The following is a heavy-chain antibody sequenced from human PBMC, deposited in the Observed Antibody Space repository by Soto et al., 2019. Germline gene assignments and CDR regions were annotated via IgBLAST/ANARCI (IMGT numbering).Heavy chain of an antibody. V-gene: IGHV4-31*11. CDR1: GGSFSSGGYY. CDR3: ARGGLGYCSGGSCYSAKLSRYYYGMDV. CDR2: NYYSGST. Sequence: PSETLSLTCAVSGGSFSSGGYYWSWNRQHPGKGLKWKVNNYYSGSTYYNQSLKSRVTISVDTSKNQFSLKLSSVTAADTAVYYCARGGLGYCSGGSCYSAKLSRYYYGMDVWGQGTTVTVSS. D-gene: IGHD2-15*01. J-gene: IGHJ6*02.